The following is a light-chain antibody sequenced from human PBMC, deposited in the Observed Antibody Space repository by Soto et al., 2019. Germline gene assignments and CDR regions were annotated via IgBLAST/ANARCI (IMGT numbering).Light chain of an antibody. CDR3: SSYTTSSTPDV. Sequence: QSALTQPASVSGSPGQSITISGTGTITDIGSYNFVSWYQQHPGKAPKLILYEVKNRPSGVSNRFSGSKSGNTSSLTISGLQAEDETDYYCSSYTTSSTPDVFGTGTKLTVL. CDR1: ITDIGSYNF. J-gene: IGLJ1*01. CDR2: EVK. V-gene: IGLV2-14*01.